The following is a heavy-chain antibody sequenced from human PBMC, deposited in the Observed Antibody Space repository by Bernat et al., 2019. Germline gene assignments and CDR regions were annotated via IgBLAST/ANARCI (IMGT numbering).Heavy chain of an antibody. Sequence: EVQLLESGGGLVQPGGSLRLSCAASGFTFSSYAMSWVRQAPGKGLEWVSAISGSGGSTYYADSVKGRFTISRDNSKNTLYLQMNSLRAEDTAVYYCAKRQWLVLDYYYGMDVWDQGTTVTVSS. J-gene: IGHJ6*02. CDR1: GFTFSSYA. D-gene: IGHD6-19*01. V-gene: IGHV3-23*01. CDR2: ISGSGGST. CDR3: AKRQWLVLDYYYGMDV.